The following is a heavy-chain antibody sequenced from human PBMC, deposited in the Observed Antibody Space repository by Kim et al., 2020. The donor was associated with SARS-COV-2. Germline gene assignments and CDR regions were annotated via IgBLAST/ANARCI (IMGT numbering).Heavy chain of an antibody. D-gene: IGHD3-3*01. CDR2: IYYSGST. CDR1: GGSISSYY. J-gene: IGHJ6*02. V-gene: IGHV4-59*13. Sequence: SETLSLTCTVSGGSISSYYWSWIRQPPGKGLEWIGYIYYSGSTNYNPSLKSRVTXSVGTSKNQFSLXLSSVTAADTAVYYCARXPEWLXYEDYYGMDVWGQXXXVTVSS. CDR3: ARXPEWLXYEDYYGMDV.